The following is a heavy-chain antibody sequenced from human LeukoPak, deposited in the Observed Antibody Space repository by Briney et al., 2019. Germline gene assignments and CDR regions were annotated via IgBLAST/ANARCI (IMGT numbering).Heavy chain of an antibody. J-gene: IGHJ4*02. CDR1: GFTVSSNY. CDR3: ARDAITFGGVIVKFDY. V-gene: IGHV3-53*01. Sequence: GGSLRLSCAASGFTVSSNYMSWVRQAPGKGLEWVSVIYSGGSTYYADSVKGRFTISRDNAKNSLYLQMNSLRDEDTAVYYCARDAITFGGVIVKFDYWGQGTLVTASS. CDR2: IYSGGST. D-gene: IGHD3-16*02.